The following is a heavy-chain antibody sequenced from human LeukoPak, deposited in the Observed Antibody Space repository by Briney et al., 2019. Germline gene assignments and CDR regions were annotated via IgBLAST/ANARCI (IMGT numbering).Heavy chain of an antibody. CDR3: ARDRGLVLPSYYFDY. D-gene: IGHD4/OR15-4a*01. J-gene: IGHJ4*02. V-gene: IGHV3-30*04. Sequence: GRSLRLSCAASGFTFSSYAMHWVRQAPGKGLEWVAVISYDGSNKYYADSVKGRFTISRDNSKNTLYLQMNSLRTEDTAVYYCARDRGLVLPSYYFDYWGQGTLVTVSS. CDR2: ISYDGSNK. CDR1: GFTFSSYA.